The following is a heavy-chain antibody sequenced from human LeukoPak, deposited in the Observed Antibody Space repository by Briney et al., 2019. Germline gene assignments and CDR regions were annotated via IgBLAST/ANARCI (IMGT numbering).Heavy chain of an antibody. V-gene: IGHV1-18*01. J-gene: IGHJ4*02. D-gene: IGHD5-18*01. CDR1: GGTFSSYA. CDR3: ARYYDATWIQLWPPLDY. CDR2: ISAYNGNT. Sequence: ASVKVSCKASGGTFSSYAISWVRQAPGQGLEWMGWISAYNGNTNYAQKLQGRVTMTTDTSTSTAYMELMSLRSDDTAVYYCARYYDATWIQLWPPLDYGGQGTLVTVSS.